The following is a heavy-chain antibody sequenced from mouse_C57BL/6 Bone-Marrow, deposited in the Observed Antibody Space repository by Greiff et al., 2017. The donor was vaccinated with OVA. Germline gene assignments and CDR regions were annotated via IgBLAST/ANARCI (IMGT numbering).Heavy chain of an antibody. J-gene: IGHJ4*01. D-gene: IGHD2-3*01. Sequence: DVMLVESGGGLVKPGGSLKLSCAASGFTFSSYAMSWVRQTPEKRLEWVATISAGGSYTYYTDNVKGRFTFSRDTAKNNMYLQMSHLKSEDTAMYDCARDGDGYYVEDAMDYWGQGTSVTVSS. CDR2: ISAGGSYT. V-gene: IGHV5-4*01. CDR1: GFTFSSYA. CDR3: ARDGDGYYVEDAMDY.